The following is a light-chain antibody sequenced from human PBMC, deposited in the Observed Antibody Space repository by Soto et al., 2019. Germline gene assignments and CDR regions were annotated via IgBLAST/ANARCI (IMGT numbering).Light chain of an antibody. CDR1: QSVRSN. V-gene: IGKV3-15*01. CDR2: GAS. Sequence: EVVMTQSPATVSVSPGERATLSCRASQSVRSNLAWYQQRPGQAPRLLIYGASTRATGIPARFSGSGSGTDFTLTISSLQSEDFAVYYCQQYNNWPPWTFGQGTKVDIK. CDR3: QQYNNWPPWT. J-gene: IGKJ1*01.